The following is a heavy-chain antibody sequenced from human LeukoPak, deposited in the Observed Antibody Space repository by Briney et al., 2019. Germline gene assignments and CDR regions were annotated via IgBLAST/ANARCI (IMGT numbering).Heavy chain of an antibody. D-gene: IGHD3-22*01. CDR1: GFNFGSYS. J-gene: IGHJ4*02. Sequence: GGSLRLSCAASGFNFGSYSMTWVRQAPGKGLEWVSSDGSSTGYTDSVKGRFTVSRDNAKNTLYLQMNSLRAEDTAVYYCARRYYYDSSGYFYWGQGTLVTVSS. CDR3: ARRYYYDSSGYFY. CDR2: DGSST. V-gene: IGHV3-74*01.